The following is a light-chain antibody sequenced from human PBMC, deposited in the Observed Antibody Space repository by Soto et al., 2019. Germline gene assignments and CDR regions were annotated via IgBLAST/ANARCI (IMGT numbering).Light chain of an antibody. CDR3: QSYDSSLSAPYV. V-gene: IGLV1-40*01. J-gene: IGLJ1*01. CDR1: SSNIGAHSN. Sequence: QSVLTQPPSVSGAPGQRVTISCTGSSSNIGAHSNVYWYQHLPGTAPKLLIYDKNNRPSGVPDRFSGSKSGTSASLAITGLQAEDEADYYCQSYDSSLSAPYVFGTGTKLTVL. CDR2: DKN.